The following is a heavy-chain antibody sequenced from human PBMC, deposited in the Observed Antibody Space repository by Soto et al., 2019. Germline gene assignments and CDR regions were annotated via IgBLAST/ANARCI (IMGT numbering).Heavy chain of an antibody. CDR2: IGAYNGNR. CDR3: AKDPPITGSLRGTPLMDV. D-gene: IGHD1-20*01. CDR1: GFPFTTYG. J-gene: IGHJ6*02. Sequence: ASVKVSCKASGFPFTTYGFSWVRRASGQGLEWMGWIGAYNGNRNYAQKFQGRVTMTTDTSTSTVYMELRSLTSDDTAVYYCAKDPPITGSLRGTPLMDVWGQGTTVTVSS. V-gene: IGHV1-18*04.